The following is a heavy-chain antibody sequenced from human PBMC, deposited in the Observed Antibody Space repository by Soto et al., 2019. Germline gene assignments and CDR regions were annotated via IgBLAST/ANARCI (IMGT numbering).Heavy chain of an antibody. D-gene: IGHD2-15*01. Sequence: EVQLVESGGGLVKPGRSLRLSCTASGFTFGDYAMSWFRQAPGKGLEWVGFFRSKAYGGTTEYAASVKGRFTISRDDSKSIAYLQMNSLKTEDTAVYYCTRYLFEGSPYGMDVWGQGTTVTVSS. J-gene: IGHJ6*02. CDR2: FRSKAYGGTT. CDR1: GFTFGDYA. V-gene: IGHV3-49*05. CDR3: TRYLFEGSPYGMDV.